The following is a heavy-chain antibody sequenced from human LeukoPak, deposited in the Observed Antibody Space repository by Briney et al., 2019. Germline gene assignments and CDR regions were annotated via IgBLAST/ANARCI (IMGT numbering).Heavy chain of an antibody. J-gene: IGHJ1*01. CDR3: AKWLVREQYFQH. V-gene: IGHV3-23*01. CDR1: GFSFSNAW. D-gene: IGHD6-19*01. CDR2: ISGSGVST. Sequence: GGSLRLSCAVSGFSFSNAWMSWVRQAPGKGLEWVSGISGSGVSTFYADSVKGRFTISRDNSKNTLYLQMNSLRAEDTAVYYCAKWLVREQYFQHWGQGTLVTVSS.